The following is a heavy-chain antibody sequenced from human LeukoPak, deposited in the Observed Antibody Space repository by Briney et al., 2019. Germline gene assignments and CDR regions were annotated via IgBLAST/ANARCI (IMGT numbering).Heavy chain of an antibody. D-gene: IGHD3-3*01. V-gene: IGHV1-8*03. Sequence: ASVKVSCKASGDTFSNYDINWVRQATGQGLEWMGWMNPNSGNTGYAQKFQGRVTITRNTSISTAYLELSSLRSEDTAVYYCARTQRALYTIFGVVTHNAASLYFDYWGQGTLVTVSS. CDR1: GDTFSNYD. J-gene: IGHJ4*02. CDR2: MNPNSGNT. CDR3: ARTQRALYTIFGVVTHNAASLYFDY.